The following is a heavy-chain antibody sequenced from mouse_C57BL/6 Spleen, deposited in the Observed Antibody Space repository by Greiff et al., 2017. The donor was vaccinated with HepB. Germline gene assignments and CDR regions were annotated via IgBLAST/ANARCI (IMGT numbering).Heavy chain of an antibody. CDR3: ARPYGNYPAWFAY. D-gene: IGHD2-1*01. CDR1: GFTFSSYG. CDR2: ISSGGSYT. V-gene: IGHV5-6*02. J-gene: IGHJ3*01. Sequence: DVMLVESGGDLVKPGGSLKLSCAASGFTFSSYGMSWVRQTPDKRLEWVATISSGGSYTYYPDSVKGRFTISRDNAKNTLYLQMSSLKSEDTAMYYCARPYGNYPAWFAYWGQGTLVTVSA.